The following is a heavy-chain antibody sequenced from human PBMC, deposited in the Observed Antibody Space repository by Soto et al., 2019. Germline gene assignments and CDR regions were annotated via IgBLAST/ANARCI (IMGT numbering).Heavy chain of an antibody. Sequence: ASVKVSCKASGYTFTGYYMHWVRQAPGQGLEWMGWINPNSGGTNYAQKFQGRVTMTRDASISTAYMELSRLRSDDTAVYYCARDPRYMITFGGVIVIPSFHFDYWGQGTLVTVSS. CDR1: GYTFTGYY. CDR2: INPNSGGT. J-gene: IGHJ4*02. D-gene: IGHD3-16*02. CDR3: ARDPRYMITFGGVIVIPSFHFDY. V-gene: IGHV1-2*02.